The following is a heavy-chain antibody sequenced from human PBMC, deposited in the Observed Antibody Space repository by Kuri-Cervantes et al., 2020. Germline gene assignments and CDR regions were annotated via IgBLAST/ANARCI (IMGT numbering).Heavy chain of an antibody. D-gene: IGHD4-17*01. CDR2: IKQDGSEK. CDR3: ARDPPTVNDY. J-gene: IGHJ4*02. CDR1: GGSISSYY. Sequence: ETLSLTCTVSGGSISSYYWSWVRQAPGKGLEWVANIKQDGSEKYYVDSVKGRFTISRDNAKNSLYLQMNSLRAEDTAVYYCARDPPTVNDYWGQGTLVTVSS. V-gene: IGHV3-7*01.